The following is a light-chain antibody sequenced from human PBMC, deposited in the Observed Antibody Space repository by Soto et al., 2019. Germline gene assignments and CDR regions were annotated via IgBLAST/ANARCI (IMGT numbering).Light chain of an antibody. V-gene: IGKV3D-15*01. CDR1: QSVNSN. Sequence: IVMTQSPATLSVSHGERATLSCRASQSVNSNLAWYQQRPGQAPRLLIWAASNRATGIPARFSGSGSGTDFTLTISSLEPEDFAVFYCHQYSSSPPTFGQGTKVDIK. CDR3: HQYSSSPPT. J-gene: IGKJ1*01. CDR2: AAS.